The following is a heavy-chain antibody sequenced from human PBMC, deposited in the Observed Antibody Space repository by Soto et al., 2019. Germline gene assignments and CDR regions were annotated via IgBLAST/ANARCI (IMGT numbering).Heavy chain of an antibody. D-gene: IGHD5-12*01. V-gene: IGHV1-46*03. CDR2: INPSGGST. CDR3: ARAYIAAPILASDF. Sequence: ASVKVSCKASGYTFTTYSIHWVRQAPGQGLEWMGIINPSGGSTSYAQKFQGRVTMTRDTSTSTVYMELSSLRSEDTAVYYCARAYIAAPILASDFWRQGTMVTVS. J-gene: IGHJ3*01. CDR1: GYTFTTYS.